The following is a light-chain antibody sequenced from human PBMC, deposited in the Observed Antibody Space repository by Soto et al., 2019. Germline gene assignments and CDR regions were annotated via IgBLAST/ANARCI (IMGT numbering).Light chain of an antibody. CDR2: SAS. J-gene: IGKJ4*01. V-gene: IGKV1-39*01. CDR3: QQTFSHLLS. CDR1: ESISDY. Sequence: IQLTQSPSSLSASVGDRVTIVCRASESISDYLNWYQLKSGEAPKVLIHSASTLRGGVPSRFSGTGSGTEFTLTISSLQPEDVATYYCQQTFSHLLSFGGGTTVEIK.